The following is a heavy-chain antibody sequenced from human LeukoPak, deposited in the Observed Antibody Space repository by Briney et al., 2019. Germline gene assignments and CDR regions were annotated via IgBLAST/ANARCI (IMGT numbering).Heavy chain of an antibody. CDR2: IYYSGST. CDR1: GGSIRSSYYY. D-gene: IGHD1-1*01. CDR3: ARGTTNWFDP. Sequence: SETLSLTCTVSGGSIRSSYYYWGWIRQPPGKGLEWIGYIYYSGSTNYNPSLKSRVTISVDTSKNQFSLKLSSVTAADTAVYYCARGTTNWFDPWGQGTLVTVSS. V-gene: IGHV4-61*05. J-gene: IGHJ5*02.